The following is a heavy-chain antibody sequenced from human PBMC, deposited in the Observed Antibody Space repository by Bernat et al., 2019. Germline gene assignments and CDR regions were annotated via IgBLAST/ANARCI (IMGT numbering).Heavy chain of an antibody. CDR2: IIPIFGTA. Sequence: QVQLVQSGAEVKKPGSSVKVSCKASGGTFSSYAISWVRQAPGQGLEWMGGIIPIFGTANYAQKFQGRVTITADKCTSTAYMELSSLRSEDTAVYYCVGRGYSFYWFDPWGQGTLVTVSS. V-gene: IGHV1-69*06. J-gene: IGHJ5*02. CDR3: VGRGYSFYWFDP. CDR1: GGTFSSYA. D-gene: IGHD5-18*01.